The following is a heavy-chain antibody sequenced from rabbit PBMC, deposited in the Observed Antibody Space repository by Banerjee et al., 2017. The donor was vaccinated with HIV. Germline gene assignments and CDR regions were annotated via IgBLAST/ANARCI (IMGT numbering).Heavy chain of an antibody. CDR3: ARDLAGVIGWNFNF. D-gene: IGHD4-1*01. CDR2: IDAGDNGDT. CDR1: GSSFSSTYY. Sequence: QEQLVESGGGLVQPEGSLTLTCTASGSSFSSTYYMCWVRQAPGKGLEWIACIDAGDNGDTYYASWAKGRFTISKTSSTTVTLQMTSLTAADTATYFCARDLAGVIGWNFNFWGPGTLVTVS. V-gene: IGHV1S45*01. J-gene: IGHJ4*01.